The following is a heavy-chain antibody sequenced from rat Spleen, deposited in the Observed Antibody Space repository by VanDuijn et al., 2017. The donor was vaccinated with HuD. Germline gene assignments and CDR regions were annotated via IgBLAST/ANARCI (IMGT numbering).Heavy chain of an antibody. Sequence: EVHLVESDGGLVQPGRSLKLSCVASGFTFSDHYMAWVRQAPTKGLEWVATISYDGSSTYYRDSVKGRFTISRDNAKSTLFLRMDSLRSEDTATYYCARHATVRDYYVMDAWGQGASVTVSS. J-gene: IGHJ4*01. CDR1: GFTFSDHY. D-gene: IGHD1-1*01. CDR3: ARHATVRDYYVMDA. CDR2: ISYDGSST. V-gene: IGHV5-29*01.